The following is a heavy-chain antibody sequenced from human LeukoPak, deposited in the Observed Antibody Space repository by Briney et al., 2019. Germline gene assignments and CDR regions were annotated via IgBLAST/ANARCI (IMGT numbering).Heavy chain of an antibody. Sequence: GGSLRLSCAASEFTFYTYAMSWVRQAPGKGLEWVSAIGGSGGSTFYADSVMGRFTISRDNSENTLYLQMNSLRAEDTAVYFCAKDPEGFGELSQHGMDVWGQGTTVTVSS. CDR1: EFTFYTYA. D-gene: IGHD3-10*01. CDR2: IGGSGGST. V-gene: IGHV3-23*01. J-gene: IGHJ6*02. CDR3: AKDPEGFGELSQHGMDV.